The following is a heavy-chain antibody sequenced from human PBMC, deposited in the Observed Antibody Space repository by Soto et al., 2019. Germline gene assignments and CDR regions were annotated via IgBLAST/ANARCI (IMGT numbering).Heavy chain of an antibody. Sequence: EVQLVESGGGLVQPGGSLRLSCAASGFTFSSYWMHWVRQAPGKVLVWVSRINSDGSSTSYADSVKGRFIISRDNAKNTLYLQMNSLRAEDTAVYYCVRTSLVVAAATREDYWGQGTLVTVSS. V-gene: IGHV3-74*01. CDR2: INSDGSST. CDR3: VRTSLVVAAATREDY. D-gene: IGHD2-15*01. J-gene: IGHJ4*02. CDR1: GFTFSSYW.